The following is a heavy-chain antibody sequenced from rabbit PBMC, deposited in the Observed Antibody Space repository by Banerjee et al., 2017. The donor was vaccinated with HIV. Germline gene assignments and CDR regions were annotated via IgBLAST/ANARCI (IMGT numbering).Heavy chain of an antibody. CDR3: ARDLAGGIGWNFNL. CDR2: INTISGDT. CDR1: GFSFSNKYV. V-gene: IGHV1S45*01. D-gene: IGHD4-2*01. Sequence: QQQLEESGGGLVKPEGSLTLSCTASGFSFSNKYVMCWVRQAPGKGLEWIACINTISGDTVYASWAKGRFTISKASWTTVTLQMTSLTAADTASYFCARDLAGGIGWNFNLWGQGTLVTVS. J-gene: IGHJ4*01.